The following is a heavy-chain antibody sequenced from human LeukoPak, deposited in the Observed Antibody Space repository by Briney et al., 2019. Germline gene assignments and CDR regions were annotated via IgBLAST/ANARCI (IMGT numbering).Heavy chain of an antibody. V-gene: IGHV4-4*07. CDR3: ALTLVRYSYEDY. J-gene: IGHJ4*02. D-gene: IGHD5-18*01. Sequence: PSETLSLTCTVTGGSISSYYWSWIRQPAGKGLEWIGRIYTSGSTNYNPSLKSRVTMSVDTSKNQFSLKLSSVTAADTAVYYCALTLVRYSYEDYWGQGTLVTVSS. CDR2: IYTSGST. CDR1: GGSISSYY.